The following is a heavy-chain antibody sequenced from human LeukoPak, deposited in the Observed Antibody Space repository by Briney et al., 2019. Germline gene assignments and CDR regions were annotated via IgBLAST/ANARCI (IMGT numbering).Heavy chain of an antibody. CDR3: ARGRPLRAFDI. CDR2: INHSGST. V-gene: IGHV4-34*01. Sequence: SETLSLTCAVYGGSFSGYYWSWIRQPPGKGLEWIGEINHSGSTNYNPSLKSRVTISVDTSNNKFSLKLSSVTAADTAVYYCARGRPLRAFDIWGQGTMVTVSS. CDR1: GGSFSGYY. J-gene: IGHJ3*02.